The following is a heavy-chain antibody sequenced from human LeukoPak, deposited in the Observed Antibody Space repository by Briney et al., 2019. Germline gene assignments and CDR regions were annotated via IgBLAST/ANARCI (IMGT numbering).Heavy chain of an antibody. Sequence: GGSLRLSCAASGFSFSSYGMSWVRQAPGTGLEWVSAITGSTRSTYYADSVKGRFTISRDNSKNTLYLQMNSLRAEDTAVYYCAKRDYGDYGSYFDYWGQGTLVTVSS. D-gene: IGHD4-17*01. CDR1: GFSFSSYG. V-gene: IGHV3-23*01. CDR3: AKRDYGDYGSYFDY. J-gene: IGHJ4*02. CDR2: ITGSTRST.